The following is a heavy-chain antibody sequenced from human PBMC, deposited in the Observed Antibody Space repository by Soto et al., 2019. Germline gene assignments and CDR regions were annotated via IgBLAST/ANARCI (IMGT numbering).Heavy chain of an antibody. Sequence: SETLSLTCTFSVFSIISYFYILFLQPPGKGLEWIGSVYYTGTTDYDPSLKSRVTISVDTSKTQFSLNLRSVTAADKAVYYCERDLAEVPREFDYWGPGHMVTVSS. CDR3: ERDLAEVPREFDY. D-gene: IGHD6-13*01. CDR1: VFSIISYF. V-gene: IGHV4-59*01. J-gene: IGHJ4*02. CDR2: VYYTGTT.